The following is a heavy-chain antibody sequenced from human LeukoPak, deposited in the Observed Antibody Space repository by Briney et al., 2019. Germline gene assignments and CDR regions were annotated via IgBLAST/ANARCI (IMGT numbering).Heavy chain of an antibody. CDR2: IYPGDSDT. J-gene: IGHJ4*02. CDR1: GYSFTNYW. D-gene: IGHD2-15*01. V-gene: IGHV5-51*01. Sequence: GESLKISCKGSGYSFTNYWNGWVRQMPGKGLEWMGIIYPGDSDTRYSPSFQGQVTISADKSISTAYLQWSSLKASDTAMYYCARSPLGYCSGNSCSYFEYWGQGTLVTVSS. CDR3: ARSPLGYCSGNSCSYFEY.